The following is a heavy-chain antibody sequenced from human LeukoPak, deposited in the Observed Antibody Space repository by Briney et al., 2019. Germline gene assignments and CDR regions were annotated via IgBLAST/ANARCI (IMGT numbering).Heavy chain of an antibody. J-gene: IGHJ4*02. CDR2: IYYSGST. Sequence: PSETLSLTCTVSGGSISSGDYYWSWIRQPPGKGLEWIGYIYYSGSTYHNPSLKSRVTISVDTSKNQFSLKLSSVTAADTAVYYCARDEWSAPFDYWGQGTLVTVSS. D-gene: IGHD2-8*01. CDR3: ARDEWSAPFDY. V-gene: IGHV4-30-4*01. CDR1: GGSISSGDYY.